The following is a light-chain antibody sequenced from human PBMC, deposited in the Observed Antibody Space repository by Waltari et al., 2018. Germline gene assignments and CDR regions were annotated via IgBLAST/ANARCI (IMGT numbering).Light chain of an antibody. J-gene: IGKJ5*01. Sequence: DIQMTQSPSSLSASVGDRVTITCRASQSISSYLNWYQQKPGKAPKLLIYAASSLQSGVPSRFSGSGSGTDFTLNISSLQPEDVAVYYCHHYYIPPLTFGQGTRLEIK. CDR1: QSISSY. CDR3: HHYYIPPLT. CDR2: AAS. V-gene: IGKV1-39*01.